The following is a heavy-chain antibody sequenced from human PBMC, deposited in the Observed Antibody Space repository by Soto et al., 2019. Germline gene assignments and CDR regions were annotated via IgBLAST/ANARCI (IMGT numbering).Heavy chain of an antibody. CDR1: GFTFSSYW. D-gene: IGHD6-13*01. J-gene: IGHJ4*02. V-gene: IGHV3-7*01. CDR3: ARVRDSSWYDVGYFDY. Sequence: EVQLVESGGGLVQPGGSLRLSCAASGFTFSSYWMSWVRQAPGKGLELVANIKQDGSEKYYVDSVKGRFTISRDNAKNSLYLQMHSLRAEDTAVYYCARVRDSSWYDVGYFDYWGQGTLVTVSS. CDR2: IKQDGSEK.